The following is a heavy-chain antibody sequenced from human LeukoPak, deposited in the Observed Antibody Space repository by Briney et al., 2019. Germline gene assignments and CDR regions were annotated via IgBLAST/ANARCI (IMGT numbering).Heavy chain of an antibody. CDR3: ARGQPHRTKNWFDP. D-gene: IGHD6-13*01. CDR1: GYTFTGYY. CDR2: INPNSGGT. J-gene: IGHJ5*02. V-gene: IGHV1-2*02. Sequence: ASVKVSCKASGYTFTGYYMHWVRQAPGQGLEWMGWINPNSGGTNYAQKFQGRVTISVDTSKNQFSLKLSSVTAADTAVYYCARGQPHRTKNWFDPWGQGTLVTVSS.